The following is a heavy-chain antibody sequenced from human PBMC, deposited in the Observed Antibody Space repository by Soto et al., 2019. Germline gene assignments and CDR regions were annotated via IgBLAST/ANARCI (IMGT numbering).Heavy chain of an antibody. D-gene: IGHD4-4*01. Sequence: PSETLSLTCTVSGGSISSYHWSWIRQPPGKGLEWIGYVYYSGSTNYNPSLKSRVTISVDTSKNQFSLKLRSVTAADTAVYYCARGLYDYSNPPLTWSDPWGQGTQVTVSS. CDR3: ARGLYDYSNPPLTWSDP. V-gene: IGHV4-59*01. CDR2: VYYSGST. CDR1: GGSISSYH. J-gene: IGHJ5*02.